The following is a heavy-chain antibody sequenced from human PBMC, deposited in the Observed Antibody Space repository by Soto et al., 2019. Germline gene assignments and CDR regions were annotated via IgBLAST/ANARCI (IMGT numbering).Heavy chain of an antibody. CDR3: AKEYYDYVWGSYVDY. D-gene: IGHD3-16*01. J-gene: IGHJ4*02. CDR2: ISSSGGST. CDR1: GFTFSNYA. Sequence: GGSLRLSCAASGFTFSNYAMSWVRQAPGKGLEWVSGISSSGGSTYYADSVKGRFTISRDNSKNTLYLQMNSLRAEDTAVYYCAKEYYDYVWGSYVDYWGQGTLVTVSS. V-gene: IGHV3-23*01.